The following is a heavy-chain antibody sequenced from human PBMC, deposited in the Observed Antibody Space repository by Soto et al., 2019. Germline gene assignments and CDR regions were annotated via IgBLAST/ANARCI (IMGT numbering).Heavy chain of an antibody. V-gene: IGHV3-48*01. CDR2: ISSSSSTI. J-gene: IGHJ6*03. CDR1: GFTFSSYS. CDR3: ARGSDYYYYYYMDV. Sequence: EVQLVESGGGWVQPGGSLRLSCAASGFTFSSYSMNWVRQAPGKGLEWVSYISSSSSTIYYADSVKGRFTISRDNAKNSLYLQMNSLRAEDTAVYYCARGSDYYYYYYMDVWGKGTTVTVSS.